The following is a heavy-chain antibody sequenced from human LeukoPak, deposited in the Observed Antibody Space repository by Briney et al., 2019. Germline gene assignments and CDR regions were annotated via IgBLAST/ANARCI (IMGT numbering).Heavy chain of an antibody. CDR2: ISGSGGST. D-gene: IGHD3-22*01. J-gene: IGHJ4*02. CDR1: GFTLSSYA. V-gene: IGHV3-23*01. CDR3: AKVYDSSGYYLTQSLYYFDY. Sequence: GGSLRLSCAASGFTLSSYAMSWVRQAPGRGLEWVSAISGSGGSTYYADSVKGRFTISRDNSKNTLYLQMNSLRAEDTAVYYCAKVYDSSGYYLTQSLYYFDYWGQGTLVTVSS.